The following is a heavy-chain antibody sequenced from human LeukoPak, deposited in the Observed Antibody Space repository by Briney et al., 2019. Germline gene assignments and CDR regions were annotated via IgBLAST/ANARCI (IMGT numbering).Heavy chain of an antibody. CDR2: INAGNGDT. CDR1: GYTFTSYA. D-gene: IGHD1-1*01. V-gene: IGHV1-3*01. Sequence: ASVKVSCKASGYTFTSYAMHWVRRTPGQRLEWMGWINAGNGDTKYSQKFQGRVTIARDTSASTAYMELSSLRSEDTAVYYCARDRGGTGDFDYWGQGTLVTVSS. CDR3: ARDRGGTGDFDY. J-gene: IGHJ4*02.